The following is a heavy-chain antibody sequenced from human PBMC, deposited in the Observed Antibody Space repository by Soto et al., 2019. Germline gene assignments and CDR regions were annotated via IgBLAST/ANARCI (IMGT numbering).Heavy chain of an antibody. J-gene: IGHJ3*02. CDR3: ARSAYCGGDCYMRAFDI. CDR1: GGTFSSYA. V-gene: IGHV1-69*06. D-gene: IGHD2-21*02. Sequence: QVQLVQSGAEVKKPGSSVKVSCKASGGTFSSYAISWVRQAPGQGLEWMGGIIPIFGTANYAQKFHGRVTITADKSTSTAYMELSSLRSEDTAVYYCARSAYCGGDCYMRAFDIWGQGTMVTVSS. CDR2: IIPIFGTA.